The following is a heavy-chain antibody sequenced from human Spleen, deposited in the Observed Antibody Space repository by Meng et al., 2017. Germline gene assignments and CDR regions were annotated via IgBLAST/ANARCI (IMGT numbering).Heavy chain of an antibody. CDR2: ISGSGDST. CDR1: GFTFSSYA. CDR3: AKDQQWLVNGGAFEI. J-gene: IGHJ3*02. V-gene: IGHV3-23*01. Sequence: GESLKISCAASGFTFSSYAMTWVRQAPGKGLEWVSAISGSGDSTYSANSVKGRFTISRDNSKNTLYLQMNSLRADDTAVYYCAKDQQWLVNGGAFEIWGQGTAVTVSS. D-gene: IGHD6-19*01.